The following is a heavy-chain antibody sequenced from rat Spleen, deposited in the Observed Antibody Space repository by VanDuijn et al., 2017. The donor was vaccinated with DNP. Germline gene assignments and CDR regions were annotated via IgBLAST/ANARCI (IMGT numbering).Heavy chain of an antibody. V-gene: IGHV3-3*01. CDR1: GYSISTSYR. Sequence: EVQLQESGPGLVKPSQSLSLTCSVTGYSISTSYRWNWIRKFPGNKLEWMGYINSAGSTHYNPSLKSRISITRDTSKNQFFLQVISVTPEDTATYYCARWGDYFDYWGPGTMVTVSS. J-gene: IGHJ1*01. CDR2: INSAGST. CDR3: ARWGDYFDY.